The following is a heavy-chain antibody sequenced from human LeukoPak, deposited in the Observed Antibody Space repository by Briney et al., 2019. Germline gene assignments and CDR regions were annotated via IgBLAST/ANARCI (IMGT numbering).Heavy chain of an antibody. D-gene: IGHD2-2*01. Sequence: GGSLRLSCAASGFTFSDYYMSWIRQAPGKGLEWVSYISSSGSTIYYADSVKGRFTISRDNAKNSLYLQMNSLRAEDTAVYYCARVMRYCSSTSCPTSAFDIWGQGTMVTVSS. V-gene: IGHV3-11*04. CDR1: GFTFSDYY. CDR3: ARVMRYCSSTSCPTSAFDI. J-gene: IGHJ3*02. CDR2: ISSSGSTI.